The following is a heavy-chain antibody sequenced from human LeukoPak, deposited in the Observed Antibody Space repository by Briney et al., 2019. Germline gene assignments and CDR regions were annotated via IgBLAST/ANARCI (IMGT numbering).Heavy chain of an antibody. V-gene: IGHV3-23*01. CDR3: AKDHSSGWRGYFDY. J-gene: IGHJ4*02. CDR2: ISGSGGST. CDR1: GFTFSSYA. D-gene: IGHD6-19*01. Sequence: GGSLRLSCAASGFTFSSYAMSWVRQAPGKGLEWVSAISGSGGSTYYADSVKGRFTISRDNSKNTLYLQTNSLRAEDTAVYYCAKDHSSGWRGYFDYWGQGTLVTVSS.